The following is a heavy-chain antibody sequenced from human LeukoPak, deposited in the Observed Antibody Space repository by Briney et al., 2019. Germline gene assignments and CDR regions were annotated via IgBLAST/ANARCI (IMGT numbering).Heavy chain of an antibody. CDR2: ISGSGVIT. J-gene: IGHJ4*02. CDR3: AKEGYSSTWNADFDY. Sequence: GGSLRLSCAASRFTFNNYAMSWVRQAPGKGLEWVSAISGSGVITYYADSVKGRFTISRDNSKNTLYLQMNSLRVEDAAVYYCAKEGYSSTWNADFDYWGQGTLVIVSS. CDR1: RFTFNNYA. D-gene: IGHD6-13*01. V-gene: IGHV3-23*01.